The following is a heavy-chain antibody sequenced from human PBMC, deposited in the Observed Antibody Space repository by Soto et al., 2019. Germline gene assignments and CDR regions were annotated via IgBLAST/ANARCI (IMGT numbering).Heavy chain of an antibody. Sequence: QVQLQESGPGLVKPSQTLSLTCTVSGGSISSGDYYWRWIRQPPGKGLEWIGSIYYSVSTYYNPSLMSRVTISVDTSKNQFSLKLNSVTAADTAVYYCASRHSSPYFDYWGQGTLVTVSS. J-gene: IGHJ4*02. CDR3: ASRHSSPYFDY. D-gene: IGHD6-13*01. CDR2: IYYSVST. V-gene: IGHV4-30-4*01. CDR1: GGSISSGDYY.